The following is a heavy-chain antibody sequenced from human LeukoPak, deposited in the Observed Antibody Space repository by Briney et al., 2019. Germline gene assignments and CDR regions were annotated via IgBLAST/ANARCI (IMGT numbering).Heavy chain of an antibody. CDR2: ISGSGDTT. CDR3: ANAGSDTMMGY. J-gene: IGHJ4*02. V-gene: IGHV3-23*01. CDR1: GFTFKNYA. Sequence: GGSLRLSCVASGFTFKNYAMTWVRQAPGKGLEWVSGISGSGDTTYYADSGKGRFTISRDNSKNTLYLQMTNPRADDTAVYYCANAGSDTMMGYWGQGTPVTVSS. D-gene: IGHD3-22*01.